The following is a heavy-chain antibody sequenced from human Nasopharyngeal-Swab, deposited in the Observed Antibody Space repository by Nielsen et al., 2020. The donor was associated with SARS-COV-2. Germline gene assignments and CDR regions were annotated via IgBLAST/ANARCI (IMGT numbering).Heavy chain of an antibody. Sequence: GSLRLSCAAYGFTFSDYAMSWVRQAPGKGLEWVSVIGGSGGGTYYADSVKGRFTISRDNSNTVYLQMNSLRAGDTAVYYCAKHVRRIDMIRGILRVGLGNYLDSWGQGTLVTVSS. J-gene: IGHJ4*02. V-gene: IGHV3-23*01. D-gene: IGHD3-10*01. CDR2: IGGSGGGT. CDR3: AKHVRRIDMIRGILRVGLGNYLDS. CDR1: GFTFSDYA.